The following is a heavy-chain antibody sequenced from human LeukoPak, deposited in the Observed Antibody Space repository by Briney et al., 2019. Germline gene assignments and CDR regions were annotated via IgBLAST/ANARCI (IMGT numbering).Heavy chain of an antibody. V-gene: IGHV3-21*06. CDR3: ARDVSLDF. CDR1: GFSLSSYS. J-gene: IGHJ4*02. CDR2: ISTDNSYR. Sequence: GGSLRLSCAASGFSLSSYSMNWIRQAPGKGLEWVSSISTDNSYRHYADSVKGRFTISRDNPKNSQYLQMNTLRAEDTAVYYCARDVSLDFWGQGTLVTVSS.